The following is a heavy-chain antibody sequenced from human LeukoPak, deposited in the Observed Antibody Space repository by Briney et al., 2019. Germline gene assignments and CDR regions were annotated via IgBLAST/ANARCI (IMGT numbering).Heavy chain of an antibody. J-gene: IGHJ4*02. CDR2: IQEDGKKE. CDR3: AKDIVGGGDDY. V-gene: IGHV3-7*01. CDR1: GFTFSTFA. Sequence: GGSLRLSCAASGFTFSTFAMIWVRQPPGKGLEWVANIQEDGKKENYVDSVRGRFTISRDNAKNSIYLQMNSLRVEDTAVYYCAKDIVGGGDDYWGQGTLVIVSS. D-gene: IGHD2-21*02.